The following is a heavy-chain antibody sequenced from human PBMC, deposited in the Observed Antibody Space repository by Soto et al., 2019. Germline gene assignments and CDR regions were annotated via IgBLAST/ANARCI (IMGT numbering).Heavy chain of an antibody. CDR3: AGEGPPYYDFWSGQTRGFGP. Sequence: EVQLVESGGGLVQPGGSLRLSCAASGFTFSSYWMSWVRQAPGKGLEWVANIKQDGSEKYYVDSVKGRFTISRDNAKNSLYLQMNGLRAEDTAVYYCAGEGPPYYDFWSGQTRGFGPWGQGTLVTVSS. D-gene: IGHD3-3*01. V-gene: IGHV3-7*01. J-gene: IGHJ5*02. CDR1: GFTFSSYW. CDR2: IKQDGSEK.